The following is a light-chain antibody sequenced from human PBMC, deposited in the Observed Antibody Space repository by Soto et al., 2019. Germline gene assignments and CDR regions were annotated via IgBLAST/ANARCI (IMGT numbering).Light chain of an antibody. CDR1: GSNIGAGYD. J-gene: IGLJ3*02. V-gene: IGLV1-40*01. Sequence: QSVLTQPPSVSGAPGQRVTISCTGSGSNIGAGYDVHWYQQLPGTAPKLLIYGNTNRPSGVPDRLSGSKSGTSASLAITGRQAGDEADYYCQSYDSSLSAWVFGGGTKLTVL. CDR3: QSYDSSLSAWV. CDR2: GNT.